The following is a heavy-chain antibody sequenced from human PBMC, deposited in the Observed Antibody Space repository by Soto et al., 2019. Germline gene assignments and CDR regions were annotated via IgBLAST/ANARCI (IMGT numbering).Heavy chain of an antibody. D-gene: IGHD3-22*01. CDR3: ARESNDYDSSGFMMDY. V-gene: IGHV4-31*03. CDR2: IYYSGST. CDR1: GGYLRSGGYY. Sequence: SDTLSLTCTVSGGYLRSGGYYLSWIRQHPGKGLEWIGYIYYSGSTYYNPSLKSRVTISVDTSKNQFSLKLSSVTAADTAVYYCARESNDYDSSGFMMDYWGQGTLVTVSS. J-gene: IGHJ4*02.